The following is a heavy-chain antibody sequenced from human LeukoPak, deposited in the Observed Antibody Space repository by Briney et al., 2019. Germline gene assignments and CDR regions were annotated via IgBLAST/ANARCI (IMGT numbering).Heavy chain of an antibody. CDR1: GGTFSSYA. Sequence: ASVKVSCKASGGTFSSYAISWVRQAPGQGLEWMGGIIPIFGTANYAQKFQGRVTITADESTSTAYMELSSLRSEDTAVYYCANPRYDSSGYYYVDWGQGTLVTVSS. CDR2: IIPIFGTA. V-gene: IGHV1-69*13. D-gene: IGHD3-22*01. CDR3: ANPRYDSSGYYYVD. J-gene: IGHJ4*02.